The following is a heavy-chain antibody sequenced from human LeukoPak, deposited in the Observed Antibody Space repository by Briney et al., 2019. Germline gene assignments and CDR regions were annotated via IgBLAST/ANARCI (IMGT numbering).Heavy chain of an antibody. J-gene: IGHJ4*02. CDR3: ARGGPLVYCSGGSCYSLDY. CDR1: GGSFSRYY. D-gene: IGHD2-15*01. Sequence: SETLSLTCAVYGGSFSRYYWSWIRQLPGKGLEWIGEINHSGSTNYNPSLKSRVTISVDTSKNQFSLKLSSVTAADTAVYYCARGGPLVYCSGGSCYSLDYWGQGTLVTVSS. V-gene: IGHV4-34*01. CDR2: INHSGST.